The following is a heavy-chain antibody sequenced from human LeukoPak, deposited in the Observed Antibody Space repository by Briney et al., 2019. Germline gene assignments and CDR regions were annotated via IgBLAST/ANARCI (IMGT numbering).Heavy chain of an antibody. Sequence: ASVKVSCKASGYTFTSYYMHWVRQAPGQGLEWMGIINPSGGSTSYAQKFQGRVTMTRDTSISTAYMELSRLRSDDTAVYYCARDRGSGWYTDYWGQGTLVTVSS. D-gene: IGHD6-19*01. J-gene: IGHJ4*02. CDR1: GYTFTSYY. CDR3: ARDRGSGWYTDY. CDR2: INPSGGST. V-gene: IGHV1-46*01.